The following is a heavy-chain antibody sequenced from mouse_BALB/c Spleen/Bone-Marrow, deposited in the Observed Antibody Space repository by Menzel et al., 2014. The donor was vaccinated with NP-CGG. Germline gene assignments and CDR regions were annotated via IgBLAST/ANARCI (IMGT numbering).Heavy chain of an antibody. Sequence: GSELVRPGASVKLSCRASGYTFTSYWMHWVKQRPGQGLEWIGNIYPGSGSTNYDEKFKSKATLTVDTSSSTAYMQLSSLTSEDSAVYYCTSYGAWFAYWGQGTLVTVSA. V-gene: IGHV1S22*01. CDR1: GYTFTSYW. J-gene: IGHJ3*01. CDR3: TSYGAWFAY. CDR2: IYPGSGST. D-gene: IGHD1-1*01.